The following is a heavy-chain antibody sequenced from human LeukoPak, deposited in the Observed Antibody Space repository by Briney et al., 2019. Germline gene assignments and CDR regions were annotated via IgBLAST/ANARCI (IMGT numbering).Heavy chain of an antibody. V-gene: IGHV4-30-2*01. D-gene: IGHD3-10*01. Sequence: SETLSLTCAVSGGSISSGGYSWSWIRQPPGKGLEWIGYIYHSGSTYYNPSLKSRVTISVDRSKNQFSLKLSSVTAADTAVYYCARESRWFDPWGQGTMVTVSS. J-gene: IGHJ3*01. CDR1: GGSISSGGYS. CDR3: ARESRWFDP. CDR2: IYHSGST.